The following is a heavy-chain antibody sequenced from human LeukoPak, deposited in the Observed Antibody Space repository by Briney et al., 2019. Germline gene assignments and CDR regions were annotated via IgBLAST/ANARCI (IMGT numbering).Heavy chain of an antibody. CDR3: ARLGYVGDTAMD. J-gene: IGHJ4*02. CDR2: IYYSGST. CDR1: GGSISSVGYY. V-gene: IGHV4-31*03. D-gene: IGHD5-18*01. Sequence: PSDTLSLTCTVSGGSISSVGYYWSWIRQHPGKGLEWIGYIYYSGSTYYNPSLKSRVTISVDTSKNQFSLKLSSVTAADTAVYYCARLGYVGDTAMDWGQGTLVTVSS.